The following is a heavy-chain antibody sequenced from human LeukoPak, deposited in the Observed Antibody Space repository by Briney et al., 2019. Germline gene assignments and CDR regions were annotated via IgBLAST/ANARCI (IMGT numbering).Heavy chain of an antibody. J-gene: IGHJ4*02. CDR2: INSDGSST. V-gene: IGHV3-74*01. CDR3: ARDRDHGGKSFDY. Sequence: KTGGSLRLSCAASGFTFRSYWMHWVRQAPGKGLVWLSRINSDGSSTGYADSVKGRFTISRDNAKNTLYLQMNSLRAEDTAVYYCARDRDHGGKSFDYWGQGTLVTVSS. D-gene: IGHD4-23*01. CDR1: GFTFRSYW.